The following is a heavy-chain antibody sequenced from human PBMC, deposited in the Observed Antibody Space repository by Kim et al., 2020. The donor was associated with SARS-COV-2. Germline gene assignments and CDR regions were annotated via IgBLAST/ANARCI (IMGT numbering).Heavy chain of an antibody. CDR3: ARHGTYSSGWYVSRYYYGMDV. V-gene: IGHV5-51*01. CDR1: GYSFTSYW. D-gene: IGHD6-19*01. Sequence: GESLKISCKGSGYSFTSYWIGWVRQMPGKGLEWMGIIYPGDSDTRYSPSFQGQVTISADKSISTAYLQWSSLKASDTAMYYCARHGTYSSGWYVSRYYYGMDVWGQGTTVTVSS. CDR2: IYPGDSDT. J-gene: IGHJ6*02.